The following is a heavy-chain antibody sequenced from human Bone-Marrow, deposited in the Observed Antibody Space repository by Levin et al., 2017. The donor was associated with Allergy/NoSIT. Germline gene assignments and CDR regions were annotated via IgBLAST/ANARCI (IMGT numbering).Heavy chain of an antibody. CDR3: ARTAHRYGSGSYCFFDL. J-gene: IGHJ4*02. Sequence: PGGSLRLSCSASGFSFSDYYMSWIRQAPGKGLEWISYISGNSGFRNDADSVKGRFTLSRDNARNSLFLEMYSLRVEATAVYSCARTAHRYGSGSYCFFDLWGQGTLVTVSS. CDR2: ISGNSGFR. V-gene: IGHV3-11*03. D-gene: IGHD3-10*01. CDR1: GFSFSDYY.